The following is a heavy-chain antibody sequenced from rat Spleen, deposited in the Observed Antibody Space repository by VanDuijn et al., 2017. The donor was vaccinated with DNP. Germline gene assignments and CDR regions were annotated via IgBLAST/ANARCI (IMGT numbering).Heavy chain of an antibody. CDR3: ARYFLTTVASYFDY. V-gene: IGHV1-43*01. Sequence: QVQLQQSGAELAKPGSSVMISCKASGYTFTTYYLSWIKQTTGQGLEFIGYINTGSGGTNYNEKFKGKATLTVDKSSSTAFMQLSSLTPDDSAVYYCARYFLTTVASYFDYWGQGVMVTVSS. CDR1: GYTFTTYY. J-gene: IGHJ2*01. CDR2: INTGSGGT. D-gene: IGHD1-3*01.